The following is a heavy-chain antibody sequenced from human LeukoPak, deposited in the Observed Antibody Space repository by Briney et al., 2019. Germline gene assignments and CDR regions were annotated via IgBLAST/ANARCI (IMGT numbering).Heavy chain of an antibody. V-gene: IGHV6-1*01. CDR2: TYYRSKWYN. J-gene: IGHJ4*02. CDR3: ARAGPVTYYYDSSGYLPPYYFDY. D-gene: IGHD3-22*01. CDR1: GDSVPSNSAA. Sequence: SQTLSLTCAISGDSVPSNSAAWNWIRQSPSRGLEWLGRTYYRSKWYNDYAVSVKSRITINPDTSKSQFSLQLNSVTPEDTAVYYCARAGPVTYYYDSSGYLPPYYFDYWGQGTLVTVSS.